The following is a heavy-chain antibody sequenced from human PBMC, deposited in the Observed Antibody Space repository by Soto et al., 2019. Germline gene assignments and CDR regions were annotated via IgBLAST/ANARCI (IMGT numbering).Heavy chain of an antibody. D-gene: IGHD1-1*01. CDR3: VRDRANWNDAPLDY. Sequence: GGSLRLSCVASGFTFSSYWMHWVRQAPGKGLVWVSRINSDGSSTNYADSVKGRFTISRDNAKNTLYLQMNSLGAEDTAVYYCVRDRANWNDAPLDYWGQGTLVTVSS. J-gene: IGHJ4*02. V-gene: IGHV3-74*01. CDR1: GFTFSSYW. CDR2: INSDGSST.